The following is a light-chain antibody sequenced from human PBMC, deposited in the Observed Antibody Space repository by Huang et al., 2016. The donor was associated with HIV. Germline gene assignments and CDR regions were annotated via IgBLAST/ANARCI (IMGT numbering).Light chain of an antibody. CDR2: WAA. V-gene: IGKV4-1*01. CDR1: QNLLYNSNNKNY. J-gene: IGKJ1*01. Sequence: DIVMTQSPDSLTVSLGERATIHCKSSQNLLYNSNNKNYLNWYQQKPGQHPKLLIYWAAARESGVPDRFSGSGSGTNFTLNINSLQAEDVAVYYCQQYYSSLWTFGQGTKVEIK. CDR3: QQYYSSLWT.